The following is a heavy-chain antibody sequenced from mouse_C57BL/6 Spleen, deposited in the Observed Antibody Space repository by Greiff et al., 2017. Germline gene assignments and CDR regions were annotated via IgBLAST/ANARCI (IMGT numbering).Heavy chain of an antibody. D-gene: IGHD2-5*01. J-gene: IGHJ3*01. CDR2: IDPANGNT. CDR3: ASYSNYFSWFAY. V-gene: IGHV14-3*01. CDR1: GFNIKNTY. Sequence: VHVKQSVAELVRPGASVKLSCTASGFNIKNTYMHWVKQRPEQGLEWIGRIDPANGNTKYAPKFQGKATITADTSSNTAYLQLSSLTSEDTAIYYCASYSNYFSWFAYWGQGTLVTVSA.